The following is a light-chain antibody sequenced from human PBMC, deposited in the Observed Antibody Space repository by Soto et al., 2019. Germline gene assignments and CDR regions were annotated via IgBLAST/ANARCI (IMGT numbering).Light chain of an antibody. CDR3: QQRSNWPWT. CDR2: DAS. CDR1: QSVSSF. J-gene: IGKJ1*01. Sequence: EIVLTQSPSTLSLSPGARATLSCRASQSVSSFLVWYQQKPGQAPRLLISDASNRATGIPGRFSGSGSGTDFSLTISSLEPEDFAVYYCQQRSNWPWTFGQGTKVEIK. V-gene: IGKV3-11*01.